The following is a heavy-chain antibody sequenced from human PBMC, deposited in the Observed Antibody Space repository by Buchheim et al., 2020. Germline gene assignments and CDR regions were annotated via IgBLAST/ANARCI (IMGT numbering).Heavy chain of an antibody. J-gene: IGHJ3*02. Sequence: EVQLLESGGGLVQPGGSLRLSCATSGFPFSWYAVSWVRQAPGKGLEWVSAISGSGGSTYYADSVKGRFTTPRDNSKTTLFLQMNSLRAEDTAVYYCAKGRGAFDIWGQGT. CDR3: AKGRGAFDI. V-gene: IGHV3-23*01. CDR2: ISGSGGST. CDR1: GFPFSWYA.